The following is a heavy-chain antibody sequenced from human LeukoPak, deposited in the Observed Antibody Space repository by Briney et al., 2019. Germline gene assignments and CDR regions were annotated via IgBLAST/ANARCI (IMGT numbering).Heavy chain of an antibody. CDR3: AREYYYASGNYYNRIDY. V-gene: IGHV1-2*02. CDR2: INPNGGDT. CDR1: GYTFTNYY. J-gene: IGHJ4*02. Sequence: GASMKVSCKASGYTFTNYYMHWVRQAPGQGLEWMGWINPNGGDTNYAQKFQGRVTMTRDTSISTAYMALSRLKYDDTAVYYCAREYYYASGNYYNRIDYWGQGTLVTVSS. D-gene: IGHD3-10*01.